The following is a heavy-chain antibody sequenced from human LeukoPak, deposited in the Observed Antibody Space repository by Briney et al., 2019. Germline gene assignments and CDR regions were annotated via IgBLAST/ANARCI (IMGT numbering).Heavy chain of an antibody. Sequence: GGSLRLSCAASGFTFSSYGMHWVRQAPGKGLEWVAVIWYDGSNKYYADSVKGRFTISRDNSKNTLYLQMNSLRAEDTAVYYCAREDYGSGTFFDYWGQGTLVPVSS. CDR3: AREDYGSGTFFDY. D-gene: IGHD3-10*01. V-gene: IGHV3-33*01. J-gene: IGHJ4*02. CDR1: GFTFSSYG. CDR2: IWYDGSNK.